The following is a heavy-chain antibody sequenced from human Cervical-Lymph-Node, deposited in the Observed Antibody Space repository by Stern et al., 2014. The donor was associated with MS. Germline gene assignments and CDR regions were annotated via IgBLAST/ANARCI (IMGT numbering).Heavy chain of an antibody. CDR1: GYTFTSYG. J-gene: IGHJ4*02. CDR2: IRAYNGKT. CDR3: ARMYYDFWSGSPYYFDY. D-gene: IGHD3-3*01. Sequence: QVQLVQSGAEVKKPGASVKVSCKASGYTFTSYGISWVRQAPGQGLEWMGRIRAYNGKTKYAQKLQGRVTLTTDTFPSQAVMALRSLRSNDTAVYYCARMYYDFWSGSPYYFDYWGQGTLVTVSS. V-gene: IGHV1-18*01.